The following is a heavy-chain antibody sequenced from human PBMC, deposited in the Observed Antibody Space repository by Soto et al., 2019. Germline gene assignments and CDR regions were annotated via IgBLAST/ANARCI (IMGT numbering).Heavy chain of an antibody. Sequence: EVQLVESGGDLVQPGGSLRLSCAASGFTFSSYWMHWVRQAPGKGLVWVSHINSDGSSTTYADSVKGRVTISRDNAKHTLYLQMNILRSEHTAVYYCVRYYYGFRIHYLGQGTLVTFSS. CDR1: GFTFSSYW. CDR2: INSDGSST. V-gene: IGHV3-74*01. CDR3: VRYYYGFRIHY. J-gene: IGHJ4*02. D-gene: IGHD3-10*01.